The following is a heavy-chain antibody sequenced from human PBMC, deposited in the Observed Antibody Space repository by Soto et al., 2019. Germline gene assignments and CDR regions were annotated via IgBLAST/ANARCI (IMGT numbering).Heavy chain of an antibody. Sequence: EVQLVESGGGLVQPGGSLRLSCAASGFTFSSYAMHWVRRAPGKGLEYVSAISSNGGSTYYANSVKGRFTISRDNSKNTLYLQMGSLRAEDMAVYYCARAPITMVRGVDYWDQGTLVTVSS. J-gene: IGHJ4*02. CDR1: GFTFSSYA. D-gene: IGHD3-10*01. V-gene: IGHV3-64*01. CDR3: ARAPITMVRGVDY. CDR2: ISSNGGST.